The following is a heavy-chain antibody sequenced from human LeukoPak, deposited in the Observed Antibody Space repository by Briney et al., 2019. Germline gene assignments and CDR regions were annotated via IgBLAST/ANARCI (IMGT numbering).Heavy chain of an antibody. CDR2: ISGNSGAT. J-gene: IGHJ4*02. CDR1: GFTFSSYP. D-gene: IGHD4-11*01. Sequence: QAGGTLRLPCATSGFTFSSYPMSWVRQAPGRGLEWVSVISGNSGATYYADSVKGRFTISRDNAKNTVYLQMNNLRGEDTALYYCSKAGDTNYYRHGDYWGQGTLVTVSS. CDR3: SKAGDTNYYRHGDY. V-gene: IGHV3-23*01.